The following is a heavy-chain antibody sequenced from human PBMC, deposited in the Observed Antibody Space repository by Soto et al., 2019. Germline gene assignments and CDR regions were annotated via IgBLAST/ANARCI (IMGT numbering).Heavy chain of an antibody. CDR2: IYYSGNT. Sequence: QPQLQESGPGLVKPSETLTLTCSVSGGSISSTSHYWGWIRQSSAKGLEWIGSIYYSGNTYYNPSLTSRVSISVDTSKNQFSLSLSSVTAADTAVYYCARCRCNSRSSDYYYYYGMDFWGQGTTVALSS. V-gene: IGHV4-39*01. D-gene: IGHD2-2*01. CDR3: ARCRCNSRSSDYYYYYGMDF. J-gene: IGHJ6*02. CDR1: GGSISSTSHY.